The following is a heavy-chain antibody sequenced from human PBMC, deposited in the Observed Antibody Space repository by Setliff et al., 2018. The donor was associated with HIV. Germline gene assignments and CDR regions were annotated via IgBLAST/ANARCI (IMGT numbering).Heavy chain of an antibody. CDR3: ARGPRGGSSLDY. CDR1: GYTFTGYY. V-gene: IGHV1-2*02. D-gene: IGHD6-6*01. CDR2: INPNSGGT. J-gene: IGHJ4*02. Sequence: ASVKVSCKASGYTFTGYYMHWVRQAPGQGLEWMGWINPNSGGTNYSQKFQGRVTMTRDTSISTAYMELTRLRSDDTAVYYCARGPRGGSSLDYWGQGTLVTVSS.